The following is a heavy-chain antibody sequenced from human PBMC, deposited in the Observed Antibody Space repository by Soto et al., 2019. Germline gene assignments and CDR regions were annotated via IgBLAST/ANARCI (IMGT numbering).Heavy chain of an antibody. J-gene: IGHJ6*02. V-gene: IGHV4-31*03. Sequence: SKTLSLTCTVSGGSISSGGYYWSWIRQHPGKGLEWIGYIYYSGSTYYNPSLKSRVTISVDTSKNQFSLKLSSVTAADTAVYYCARDLRFRGFYGMDVWGQGTTVTVSS. D-gene: IGHD3-10*01. CDR3: ARDLRFRGFYGMDV. CDR2: IYYSGST. CDR1: GGSISSGGYY.